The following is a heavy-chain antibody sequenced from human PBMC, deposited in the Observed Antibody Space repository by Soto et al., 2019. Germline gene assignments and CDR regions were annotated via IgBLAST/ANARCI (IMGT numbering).Heavy chain of an antibody. CDR2: ISYDGSNK. V-gene: IGHV3-30-3*01. D-gene: IGHD3-9*01. Sequence: GGSLRLSCAASGFTFSSYAMHWVRQAPGKGLEWVAVISYDGSNKYYPDSVNGRFTLSIDIFNNTLFLKMTSLRAEDTAVYYFVRVPYYDILPDSNYYSGMDVWGQGTTVTVSS. J-gene: IGHJ6*02. CDR3: VRVPYYDILPDSNYYSGMDV. CDR1: GFTFSSYA.